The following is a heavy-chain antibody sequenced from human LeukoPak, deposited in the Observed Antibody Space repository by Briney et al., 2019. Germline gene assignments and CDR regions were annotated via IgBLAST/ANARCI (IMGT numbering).Heavy chain of an antibody. V-gene: IGHV3-48*01. CDR1: GFTFSSYS. CDR2: ISSSSSTI. J-gene: IGHJ4*02. D-gene: IGHD1-20*01. CDR3: AKGRGMTAFDY. Sequence: PGGSLRLSCAASGFTFSSYSMNWVRQAPGKGLEWVSYISSSSSTIYYADSVKGRFTISRDNAKNSLYLQMNSLRAEDTAVYYCAKGRGMTAFDYWGQGTLVAVSS.